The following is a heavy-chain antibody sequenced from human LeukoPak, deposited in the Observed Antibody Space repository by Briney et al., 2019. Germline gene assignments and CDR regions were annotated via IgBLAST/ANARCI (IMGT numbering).Heavy chain of an antibody. CDR1: GGSISSYY. J-gene: IGHJ4*02. V-gene: IGHV4-59*01. CDR3: ARGPTVPIAVAGNFDY. CDR2: IYYSGST. D-gene: IGHD6-19*01. Sequence: KPSETLSLTCTVSGGSISSYYWSWIRQPPGKGLEWIGYIYYSGSTNYNPSHKSRVTISVDTSKNQFSLKLSSVTAADTAVYYCARGPTVPIAVAGNFDYWGQGTLVTVSS.